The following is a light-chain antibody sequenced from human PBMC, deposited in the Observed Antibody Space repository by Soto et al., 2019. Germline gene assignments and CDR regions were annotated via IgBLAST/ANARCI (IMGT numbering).Light chain of an antibody. CDR3: QKYDSAPLT. J-gene: IGKJ4*01. CDR1: QGFSNS. Sequence: DIQMTQSPSSLTASIGDRVTISCRASQGFSNSLAWYQQKPGKVPTLLIYGASILQSGVPSRFSGSGSGPEFTLTISCLQPEDVATYFCQKYDSAPLTFGGGTKVEIK. CDR2: GAS. V-gene: IGKV1-27*01.